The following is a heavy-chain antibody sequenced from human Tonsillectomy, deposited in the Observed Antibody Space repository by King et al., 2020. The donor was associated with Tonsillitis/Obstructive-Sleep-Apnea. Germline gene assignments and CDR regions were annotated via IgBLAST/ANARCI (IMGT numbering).Heavy chain of an antibody. V-gene: IGHV4-59*01. CDR1: GGSISSYY. Sequence: VQLQESGPGLVKPSETLSLTCFVSGGSISSYYWSWIRQPPDKGLEWIGYIYYSGSTKYNPSLNSLVTISVDTSKNQFSLMLSSVTAADTAVYYCARHGVVPAGLYSYYYMDVWGKGTTVTVSS. CDR2: IYYSGST. CDR3: ARHGVVPAGLYSYYYMDV. J-gene: IGHJ6*03. D-gene: IGHD2-2*01.